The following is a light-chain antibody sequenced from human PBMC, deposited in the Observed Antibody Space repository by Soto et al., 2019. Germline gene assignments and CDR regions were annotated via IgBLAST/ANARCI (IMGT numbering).Light chain of an antibody. J-gene: IGKJ4*01. CDR2: DDT. CDR1: QSVVRY. CDR3: QQRYQWPPLT. Sequence: APLSCRASQSVVRYVAWYQQKPGQAPRLLIYDDTIRASGIPARFSGSGSGTDFSLTISSLEPEDFAVYYCQQRYQWPPLTFGGGTKVEVK. V-gene: IGKV3-11*01.